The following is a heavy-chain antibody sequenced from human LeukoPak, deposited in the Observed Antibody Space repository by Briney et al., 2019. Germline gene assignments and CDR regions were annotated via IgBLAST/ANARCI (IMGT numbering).Heavy chain of an antibody. Sequence: PGGSLRLSCAASGFTFSSYAMSWVRQAPGKGLEWVSAISGSGGSTYYADSVKGRFTISRDNSKNTLYLQMNSLRAEDTAVYYCAKWPILWFGESDDAFDIWGQGTMVTVSS. CDR1: GFTFSSYA. CDR2: ISGSGGST. V-gene: IGHV3-23*01. J-gene: IGHJ3*02. D-gene: IGHD3-10*01. CDR3: AKWPILWFGESDDAFDI.